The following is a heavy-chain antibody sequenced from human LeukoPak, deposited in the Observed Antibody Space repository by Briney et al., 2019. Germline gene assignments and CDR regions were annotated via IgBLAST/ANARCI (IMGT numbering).Heavy chain of an antibody. Sequence: ASVKVSCKASGYTFTGYYMHWVRQAPGQGLEWMGWINPNSGGTNYAQKFQGRVTMTRDTSISTAYMELSRLRSDDTAVYYCARVSAAGTFDYYYMDVWGKGTTVTVSS. CDR1: GYTFTGYY. V-gene: IGHV1-2*02. CDR3: ARVSAAGTFDYYYMDV. CDR2: INPNSGGT. J-gene: IGHJ6*03. D-gene: IGHD6-13*01.